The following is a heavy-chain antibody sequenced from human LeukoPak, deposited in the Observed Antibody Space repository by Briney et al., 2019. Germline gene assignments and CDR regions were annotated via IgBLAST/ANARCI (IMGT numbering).Heavy chain of an antibody. CDR2: AGSSSR. Sequence: GGSLGLSCLASGFSFSNYAMSWVRQAPGKGLEWVSNAGSSSRLYGDSVKGRFSVSRDNSKNTLYLQMNSLRADDTAVYYCAKQRGALRENYYMDVWGKGTTVTVSS. CDR1: GFSFSNYA. J-gene: IGHJ6*03. CDR3: AKQRGALRENYYMDV. V-gene: IGHV3-23*01.